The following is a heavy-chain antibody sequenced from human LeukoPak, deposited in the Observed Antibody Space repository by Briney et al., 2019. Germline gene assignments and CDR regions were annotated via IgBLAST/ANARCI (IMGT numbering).Heavy chain of an antibody. J-gene: IGHJ4*02. Sequence: SVKVSCKASGGTFSSYAISWVRQAPGHGLEWMGGIIPIFGTANYAQKFQGRVTITTDESTSTAYMELSSLRSEDTAVYYCARVAGGMATMNFDYWGQGTLVTVSS. D-gene: IGHD5-24*01. V-gene: IGHV1-69*05. CDR2: IIPIFGTA. CDR1: GGTFSSYA. CDR3: ARVAGGMATMNFDY.